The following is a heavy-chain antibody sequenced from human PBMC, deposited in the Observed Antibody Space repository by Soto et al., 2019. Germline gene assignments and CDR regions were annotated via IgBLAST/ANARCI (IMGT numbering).Heavy chain of an antibody. V-gene: IGHV4-39*01. D-gene: IGHD3-22*01. CDR1: GGSISSGGYY. CDR3: ARTFWDSSGYYEDAFDI. J-gene: IGHJ3*02. CDR2: IYYSGST. Sequence: SETLSLTCTVSGGSISSGGYYWSWIRQHPGKGLEWIGSIYYSGSTYYNPSLKSRVTISVDTSKNQFSLKLSSVTAADTAVYYCARTFWDSSGYYEDAFDIWGQGTMVTVSS.